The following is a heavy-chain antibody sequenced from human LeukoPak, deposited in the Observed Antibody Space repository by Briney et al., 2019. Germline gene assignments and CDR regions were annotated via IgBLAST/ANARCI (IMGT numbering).Heavy chain of an antibody. V-gene: IGHV1-18*01. D-gene: IGHD2-2*01. Sequence: ASVKVSCKASGYTFTSYGVSWVRQAPGQGLEWMGWISAYNGNTNYAQKLQGRVTMTTDTSTSTAYMELRSLRSDDTAVYYCARDGPEFYYIVVVPAAPTGWFDHWGQGTLVTVSS. CDR2: ISAYNGNT. CDR3: ARDGPEFYYIVVVPAAPTGWFDH. J-gene: IGHJ5*02. CDR1: GYTFTSYG.